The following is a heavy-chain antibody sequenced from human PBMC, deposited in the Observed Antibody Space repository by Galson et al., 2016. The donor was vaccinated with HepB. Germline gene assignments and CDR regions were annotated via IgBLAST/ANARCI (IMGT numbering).Heavy chain of an antibody. CDR1: GGTFSSYR. Sequence: SVKVSCKASGGTFSSYRISWVRLAPGQGLEWMGGIIPMFGTAHYAQKFQGRVTITADGPTSTVYLELSSLRSEDTAVYYCARDVEERAAAPFDPWGQGTLVTVSS. CDR2: IIPMFGTA. J-gene: IGHJ5*02. D-gene: IGHD2-15*01. V-gene: IGHV1-69*13. CDR3: ARDVEERAAAPFDP.